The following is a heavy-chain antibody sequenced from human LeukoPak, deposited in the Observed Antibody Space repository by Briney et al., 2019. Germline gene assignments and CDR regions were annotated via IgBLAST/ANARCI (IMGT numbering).Heavy chain of an antibody. D-gene: IGHD4-11*01. Sequence: GGSLRLSCAASGGTVGNNYMIWVRQAPGKGLEWVSRIYSGGATYYADSVKGRFTISRDSSKNTLFLQMNSLRAEDTAVYYCARDPPAVKSGTYGWGQGTLVTVSS. CDR3: ARDPPAVKSGTYG. J-gene: IGHJ4*02. V-gene: IGHV3-66*01. CDR2: IYSGGAT. CDR1: GGTVGNNY.